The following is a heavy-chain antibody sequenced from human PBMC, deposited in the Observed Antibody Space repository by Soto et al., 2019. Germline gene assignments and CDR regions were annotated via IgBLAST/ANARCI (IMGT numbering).Heavy chain of an antibody. V-gene: IGHV4-39*01. D-gene: IGHD3-10*01. J-gene: IGHJ4*02. Sequence: SETLSLTCTVSGGSISSSSYYWGWIRQPPGKGLGWIGSIYYSGSTYYNPSLKSRVTISVDTSKNQFSLKLSSVTAADTAVYYCARCPLLITMVRGVIIQSYYFDYWGQGTLVTVSS. CDR3: ARCPLLITMVRGVIIQSYYFDY. CDR1: GGSISSSSYY. CDR2: IYYSGST.